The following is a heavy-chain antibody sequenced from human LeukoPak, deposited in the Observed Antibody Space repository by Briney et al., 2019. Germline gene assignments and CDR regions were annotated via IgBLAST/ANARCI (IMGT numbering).Heavy chain of an antibody. CDR1: GFTFSSYE. D-gene: IGHD3-22*01. Sequence: GGSLRLSCAASGFTFSSYEMNWVRQAPGKGLEWVSYISSSGSTIYYADSVKGRFTISRDNAKNSLYLQMNSLRAEDTAVYYCARDLYRIVVVPHYFDYWGQGTLVTVSS. CDR3: ARDLYRIVVVPHYFDY. V-gene: IGHV3-48*03. J-gene: IGHJ4*02. CDR2: ISSSGSTI.